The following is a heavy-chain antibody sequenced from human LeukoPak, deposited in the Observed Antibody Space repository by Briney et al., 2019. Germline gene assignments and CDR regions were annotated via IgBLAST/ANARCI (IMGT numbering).Heavy chain of an antibody. V-gene: IGHV1-69*13. CDR2: IIPIFGTA. J-gene: IGHJ3*02. Sequence: ASVKVSCKASGGTFSSYAISWVRQAPGQGLEWMGGIIPIFGTANYAPKFQGRVTITADESTSTAYMELSSLRSEDTAVYYCARGNTDHAFDIWGQGTMVTVSS. D-gene: IGHD5-18*01. CDR3: ARGNTDHAFDI. CDR1: GGTFSSYA.